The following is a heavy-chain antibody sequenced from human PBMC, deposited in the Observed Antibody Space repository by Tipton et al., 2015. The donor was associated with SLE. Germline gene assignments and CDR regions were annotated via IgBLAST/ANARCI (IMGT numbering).Heavy chain of an antibody. J-gene: IGHJ6*02. D-gene: IGHD1-20*01. V-gene: IGHV2-70*11. CDR2: IDWDDDK. CDR3: ARMSANWNSYYYAMDV. CDR1: GFSLTTGGMS. Sequence: LVKPTQTLTLTCTFSGFSLTTGGMSVNWIRQSPGKALEWLARIDWDDDKYYTTSLKTRLTISKDISKNQVVLTMTDMDPIDTATYFCARMSANWNSYYYAMDVWGQGTTVTVSS.